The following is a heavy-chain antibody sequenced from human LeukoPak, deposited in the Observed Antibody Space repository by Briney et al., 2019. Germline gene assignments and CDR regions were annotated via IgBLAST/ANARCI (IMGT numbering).Heavy chain of an antibody. J-gene: IGHJ5*02. CDR2: IYYSGST. Sequence: SETLSLTCTVSGGPISSYYWSWIRQPPGKGLEWIGYIYYSGSTNYNPSLKSRVTISVDTSKNQFSLKLSSVTAADTAVYYCARDFLAAAGNWFDPWGQGTLVTVSS. CDR3: ARDFLAAAGNWFDP. CDR1: GGPISSYY. V-gene: IGHV4-59*01. D-gene: IGHD6-13*01.